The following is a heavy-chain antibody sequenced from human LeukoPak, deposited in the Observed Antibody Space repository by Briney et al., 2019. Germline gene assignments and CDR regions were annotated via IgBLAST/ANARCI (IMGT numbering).Heavy chain of an antibody. Sequence: GGSLRLSCAASGFTFSSYGMHWVRQAPGKGLERVAFIRNDGSNKNYADSVKGRFTISRDNSKNSLYLQMNSLRADDTAVYYCAKDLRAAADGTYFDYWGRGTLVTVSS. CDR3: AKDLRAAADGTYFDY. V-gene: IGHV3-30*02. CDR1: GFTFSSYG. D-gene: IGHD6-13*01. J-gene: IGHJ4*02. CDR2: IRNDGSNK.